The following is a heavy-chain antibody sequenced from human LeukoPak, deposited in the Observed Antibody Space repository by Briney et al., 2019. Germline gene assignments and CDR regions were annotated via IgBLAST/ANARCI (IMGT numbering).Heavy chain of an antibody. D-gene: IGHD2-15*01. CDR3: ARGNTRKVDY. CDR1: GGSISTYY. J-gene: IGHJ4*02. CDR2: IYYSGSA. V-gene: IGHV4-59*12. Sequence: SETLSLTCTVSGGSISTYYWSWIRQPPGKGLEWIGYIYYSGSANYNPSLKSRVTISVDTSKNQFSLKLSSVTAADTAVYYCARGNTRKVDYWGQGTLVTVSS.